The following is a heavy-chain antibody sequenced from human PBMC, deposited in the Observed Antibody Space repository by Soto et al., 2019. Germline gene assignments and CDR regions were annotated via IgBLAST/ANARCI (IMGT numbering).Heavy chain of an antibody. J-gene: IGHJ5*02. Sequence: PGESLRVSCKGSGDSFTSYWIGWVRQMPGKGLEWMGIIYPGDSDTSYSHSFHNQVTISADKSISTAYLQWSSVKASDTAMYYCARLDYYDSSGYERRGFAPWGQGTLVTVSS. D-gene: IGHD3-22*01. CDR1: GDSFTSYW. CDR3: ARLDYYDSSGYERRGFAP. CDR2: IYPGDSDT. V-gene: IGHV5-51*01.